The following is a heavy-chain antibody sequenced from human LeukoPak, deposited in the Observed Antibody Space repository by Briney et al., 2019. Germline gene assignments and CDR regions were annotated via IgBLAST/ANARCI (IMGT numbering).Heavy chain of an antibody. J-gene: IGHJ4*02. CDR1: GYTFTSYD. CDR2: MNPNSGNT. CDR3: AREGAAPIDY. V-gene: IGHV1-8*01. D-gene: IGHD6-6*01. Sequence: ASVKVSCKASGYTFTSYDINWVRQATGQGLEWMGWMNPNSGNTGYAQKFQGRVTITTDESTSTAYMELSSLRSEDTAVYYCAREGAAPIDYWGQGTLVTVSS.